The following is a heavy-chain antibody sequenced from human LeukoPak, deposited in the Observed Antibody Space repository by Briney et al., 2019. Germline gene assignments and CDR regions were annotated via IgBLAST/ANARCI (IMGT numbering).Heavy chain of an antibody. CDR2: INHSGST. D-gene: IGHD3-22*01. CDR3: ARGGPDSSGYYYYYYYYGMDV. J-gene: IGHJ6*02. V-gene: IGHV4-34*01. Sequence: SETLSLTCAVYGGSFSGYCWSWIRQPPGKGLEWIGEINHSGSTNYNPSLKSRVTISVDTSKNQFSLKLSSVTAADTAVYYCARGGPDSSGYYYYYYYYGMDVWGQGTTVTVSS. CDR1: GGSFSGYC.